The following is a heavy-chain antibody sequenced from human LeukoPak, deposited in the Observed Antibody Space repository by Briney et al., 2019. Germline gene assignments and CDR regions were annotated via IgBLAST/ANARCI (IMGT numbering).Heavy chain of an antibody. Sequence: GGSLRLSCAASGFTFSSYSMNWVRQAPGKGLEWVSVIYSGGSTYYADSVKGRFTISRDNSKNTLYLQMNSLRAEDTAVYYCARTDSNYFDYWGQGTLVTVSS. CDR2: IYSGGST. CDR3: ARTDSNYFDY. CDR1: GFTFSSYS. J-gene: IGHJ4*02. V-gene: IGHV3-66*01.